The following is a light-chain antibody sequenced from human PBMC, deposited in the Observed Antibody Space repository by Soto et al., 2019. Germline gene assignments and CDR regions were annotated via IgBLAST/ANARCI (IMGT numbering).Light chain of an antibody. V-gene: IGKV3-20*01. J-gene: IGKJ1*01. Sequence: ETVLTQSPGTLSLSPGERATLSCRASQSVSSSYLAWYQQKPGQAPRLLIYGASNRATGIPDRFSGSGSGTAFTLPISRLEPEDFAVYYCQQCGSSSWTFGQGTKVDIK. CDR2: GAS. CDR1: QSVSSSY. CDR3: QQCGSSSWT.